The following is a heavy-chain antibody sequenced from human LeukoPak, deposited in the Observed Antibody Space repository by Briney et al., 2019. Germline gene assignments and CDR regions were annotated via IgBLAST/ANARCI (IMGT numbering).Heavy chain of an antibody. CDR1: GGSISSYY. CDR3: ARGEKYGDSPFDY. D-gene: IGHD4-17*01. J-gene: IGHJ4*02. Sequence: SETLSPTCTVSGGSISSYYWSWIRQPPGKGLEWIGYIYYSGSTNYNPSLKSRVTISVDTSKNQFSLKLSSVTAADTAVYYCARGEKYGDSPFDYWGQGTLVTVSS. CDR2: IYYSGST. V-gene: IGHV4-59*01.